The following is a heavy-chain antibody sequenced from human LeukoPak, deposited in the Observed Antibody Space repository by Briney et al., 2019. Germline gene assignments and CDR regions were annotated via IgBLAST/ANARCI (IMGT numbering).Heavy chain of an antibody. CDR2: IYYSGTT. V-gene: IGHV4-39*01. CDR3: VRWQSGSMFHPP. Sequence: PSETLSLTCTVSGGSISSSSHYWGWIRQPPGKGLEWIGSIYYSGTTAYNPSLKSRVTISVDTSKNQFSLKLSSVTAADTAVYYRVRWQSGSMFHPPWGQGTLVTASS. J-gene: IGHJ5*02. D-gene: IGHD3-10*02. CDR1: GGSISSSSHY.